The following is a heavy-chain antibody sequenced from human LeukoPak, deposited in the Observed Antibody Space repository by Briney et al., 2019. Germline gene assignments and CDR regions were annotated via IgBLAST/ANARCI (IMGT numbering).Heavy chain of an antibody. CDR2: ISSGGSTI. Sequence: AGGSLRLSCAASGFTFSDYYMSWIGQAPGKGLDGVSYISSGGSTIYYADSVKGRFTISRDNAKNSLYLQMNSLRAEDTALYYCARGGGDCTNGVCYNYWYFDLWGRGTLVTVSS. CDR3: ARGGGDCTNGVCYNYWYFDL. V-gene: IGHV3-11*01. J-gene: IGHJ2*01. D-gene: IGHD2-8*01. CDR1: GFTFSDYY.